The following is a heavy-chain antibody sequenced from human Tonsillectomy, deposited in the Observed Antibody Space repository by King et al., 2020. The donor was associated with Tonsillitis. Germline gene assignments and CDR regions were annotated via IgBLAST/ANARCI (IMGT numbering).Heavy chain of an antibody. J-gene: IGHJ6*03. CDR1: GGSISSSNW. CDR2: IYHSGST. V-gene: IGHV4-4*02. CDR3: ARKGLNNWNYAGGLGYYYYYMDV. Sequence: QLQESGPGLVKPSGTLSLTCAVSGGSISSSNWWSWVRQPPGKGLEWIGEIYHSGSTNYNPSLKSRVTISVDKSKNQFSLKLSSVTAADTAVYYCARKGLNNWNYAGGLGYYYYYMDVWGKGTTVTVSS. D-gene: IGHD1-7*01.